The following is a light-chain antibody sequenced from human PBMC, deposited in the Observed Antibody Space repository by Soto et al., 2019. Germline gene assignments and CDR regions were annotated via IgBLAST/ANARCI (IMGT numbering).Light chain of an antibody. CDR3: QQYKNLPPN. J-gene: IGKJ5*01. V-gene: IGKV1-33*01. Sequence: DIKMTQSPSSLSASIGDRVILTCQASQDIANSLNWYQHKPGKAPKLLIYDASNLERGVPARFSGSGSGTDFSFTISSLQPEDIATHYCQQYKNLPPNIGQRPRMKSK. CDR2: DAS. CDR1: QDIANS.